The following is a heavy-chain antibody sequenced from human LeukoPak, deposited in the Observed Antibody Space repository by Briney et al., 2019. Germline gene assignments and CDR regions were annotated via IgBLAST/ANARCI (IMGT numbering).Heavy chain of an antibody. V-gene: IGHV3-15*01. J-gene: IGHJ4*02. CDR2: IKSKRDGEST. Sequence: GGSLRLSCAASGLTLSGYWMHWVRQAPGKGLEWIGRIKSKRDGESTDYAAPVEGRFTISREDSKNTLYLQMNSLKTEDTGIYYCTTGAPMAGGIFDYWGQGTLVTVSS. D-gene: IGHD6-19*01. CDR1: GLTLSGYW. CDR3: TTGAPMAGGIFDY.